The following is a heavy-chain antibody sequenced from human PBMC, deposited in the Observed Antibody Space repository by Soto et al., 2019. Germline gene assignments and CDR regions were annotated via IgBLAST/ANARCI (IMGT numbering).Heavy chain of an antibody. CDR2: ISYDGSNK. D-gene: IGHD4-17*01. CDR3: AKEWYRSFWANDTPRKDYGDPFDY. Sequence: GGSLRLSCAASGFTFSSYGMHWVRQAPGKGLEWVAVISYDGSNKYYADSVKGRFTISRDNSKNTLYLQMNSLRAEDTAVYYCAKEWYRSFWANDTPRKDYGDPFDYWGQGTLVTVSS. J-gene: IGHJ4*02. CDR1: GFTFSSYG. V-gene: IGHV3-30*18.